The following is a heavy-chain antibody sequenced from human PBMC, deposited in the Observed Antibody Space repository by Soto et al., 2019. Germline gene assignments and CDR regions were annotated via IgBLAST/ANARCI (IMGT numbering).Heavy chain of an antibody. J-gene: IGHJ4*02. CDR2: IYYSGST. V-gene: IGHV4-30-4*01. CDR3: ARAEFSTGAAFYVAPRDFDY. Sequence: IRQPPGKGLEGIGFIYYSGSTYYNPSLKSRVTISVDTSKNQFSLKLSSVTAADTAVYYCARAEFSTGAAFYVAPRDFDYWGQGTLVTVSS. D-gene: IGHD3-16*01.